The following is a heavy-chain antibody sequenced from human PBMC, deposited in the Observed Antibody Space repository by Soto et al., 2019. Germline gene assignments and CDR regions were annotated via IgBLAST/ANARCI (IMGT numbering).Heavy chain of an antibody. V-gene: IGHV1-46*01. CDR2: INPSGGST. D-gene: IGHD1-1*01. CDR3: ARDVGTTGTYDRASYGMDV. J-gene: IGHJ6*02. Sequence: GASVKVSCKASGYTFTSYYMHWVRQAPGQGLEWMGIINPSGGSTSYAQKFQGRVTMTRDTSTSTVYMELSSLRSEDTAVYYCARDVGTTGTYDRASYGMDVWGQGTTVTV. CDR1: GYTFTSYY.